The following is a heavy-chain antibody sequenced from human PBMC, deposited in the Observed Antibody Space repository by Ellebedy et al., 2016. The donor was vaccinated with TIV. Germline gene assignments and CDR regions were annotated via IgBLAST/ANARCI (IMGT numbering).Heavy chain of an antibody. Sequence: PGGSLRLSCAASGFTFSSYTMNWVRQAPGKGLEWVSSISSSSNSMYYADSLRGRLTVSRDNAKNSLYLQMNSLRAEDTAVYYCAKVTYYFDSHDSVTGMDVWGQGTTVTVSS. J-gene: IGHJ6*02. CDR3: AKVTYYFDSHDSVTGMDV. V-gene: IGHV3-21*01. D-gene: IGHD3-22*01. CDR2: ISSSSNSM. CDR1: GFTFSSYT.